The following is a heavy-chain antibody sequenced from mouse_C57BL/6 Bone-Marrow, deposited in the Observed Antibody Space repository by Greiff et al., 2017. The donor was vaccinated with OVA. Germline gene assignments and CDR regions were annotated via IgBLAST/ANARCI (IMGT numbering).Heavy chain of an antibody. V-gene: IGHV2-9-1*01. D-gene: IGHD2-1*01. CDR1: GFSLTSYA. Sequence: VKVVESGPGLVAPSQSLSITCTVSGFSLTSYAISCVRQPPGKGLEWLGVIWTGGGTNYNSALKSRLSISKDNSKSQVFLKMNSLQTDDTARYYCARKGEGHGNWAMDYWGQGTSVTVSS. J-gene: IGHJ4*01. CDR2: IWTGGGT. CDR3: ARKGEGHGNWAMDY.